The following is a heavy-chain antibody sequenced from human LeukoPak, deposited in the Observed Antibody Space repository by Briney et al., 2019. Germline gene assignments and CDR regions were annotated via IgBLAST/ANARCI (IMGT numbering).Heavy chain of an antibody. CDR3: ARDDPQDYYYYYMDV. V-gene: IGHV4-4*02. CDR1: GGSISSSNW. Sequence: PSETLSLTCAVSGGSISSSNWWSWVRQPPGKGLEWIGEIYHSGSTNYNPSLKSRVTISVDKSKNQFSLKLSSVTAADTAVYYCARDDPQDYYYYYMDVWGKGTTVTVSS. J-gene: IGHJ6*03. CDR2: IYHSGST.